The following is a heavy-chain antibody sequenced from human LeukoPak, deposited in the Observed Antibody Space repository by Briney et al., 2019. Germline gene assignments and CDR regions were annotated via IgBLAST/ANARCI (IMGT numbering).Heavy chain of an antibody. CDR1: GFTFSSSW. CDR3: ARDRAYNRFDY. Sequence: GGSLRLSCADSGFTFSSSWMTWVRQAPGKGLEWVANIKEDGSQKNYLDSVEGRFTISRDNAKKSLYLQMNSLRVEDTAVYYCARDRAYNRFDYWGQGTLVTVSS. J-gene: IGHJ4*02. V-gene: IGHV3-7*01. D-gene: IGHD5-24*01. CDR2: IKEDGSQK.